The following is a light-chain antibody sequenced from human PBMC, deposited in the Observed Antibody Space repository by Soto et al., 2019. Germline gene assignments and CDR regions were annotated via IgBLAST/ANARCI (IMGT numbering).Light chain of an antibody. V-gene: IGLV3-1*01. CDR2: QHS. Sequence: SYELTQPPSVSVSPGQTASITCSGDKLGDKYTCWYQQKPGQSPVLVIYQHSQRPSGIPARFSGSNSGNTATLTISGTQAMDEADYYCQAWDSSTDVVFGGGTKLTVL. CDR3: QAWDSSTDVV. J-gene: IGLJ2*01. CDR1: KLGDKY.